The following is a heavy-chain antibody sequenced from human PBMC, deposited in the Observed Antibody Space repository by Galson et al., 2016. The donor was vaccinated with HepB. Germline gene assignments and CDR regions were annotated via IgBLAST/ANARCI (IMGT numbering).Heavy chain of an antibody. CDR1: GFTFSSYG. V-gene: IGHV3-33*01. CDR2: IWFDGGNK. Sequence: SLRLSCAASGFTFSSYGMHWVRQTPGKGLEWVAVIWFDGGNKQYADSVKGRFTISRDNSKNTLYLQMNSLRAEDTAVYYCARDMGYFDYWGQGTQVTVSS. J-gene: IGHJ4*02. CDR3: ARDMGYFDY. D-gene: IGHD3-10*01.